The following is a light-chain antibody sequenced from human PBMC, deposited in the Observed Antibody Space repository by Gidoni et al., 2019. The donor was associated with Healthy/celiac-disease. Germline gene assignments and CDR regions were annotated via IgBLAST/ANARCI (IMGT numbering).Light chain of an antibody. CDR1: ALPRQY. CDR2: KDT. J-gene: IGLJ3*02. V-gene: IGLV3-25*03. Sequence: SYELTQPPSVPVTPGQTARITCAGDALPRQYAYWYQQRPGQAPVMIIYKDTERPSGIPERFSGATSGTTVTLTITDVQTEDEAAYYCQSTNGSRTSLVFGGGTKLTVL. CDR3: QSTNGSRTSLV.